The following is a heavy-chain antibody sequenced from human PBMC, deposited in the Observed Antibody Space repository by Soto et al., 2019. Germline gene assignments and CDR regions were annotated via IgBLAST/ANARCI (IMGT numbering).Heavy chain of an antibody. CDR2: ISAYNGNT. CDR3: ARDLVDTAMVNFIYGGYYYYYGMDV. Sequence: ASVKVSCKASGYTFTSYGISWVRQAPGQGLEWMGWISAYNGNTNYAQKLQGRVTMTTDTSTSTAYMELRSLRSDDTAVYYCARDLVDTAMVNFIYGGYYYYYGMDVWGQ. D-gene: IGHD5-18*01. CDR1: GYTFTSYG. V-gene: IGHV1-18*01. J-gene: IGHJ6*02.